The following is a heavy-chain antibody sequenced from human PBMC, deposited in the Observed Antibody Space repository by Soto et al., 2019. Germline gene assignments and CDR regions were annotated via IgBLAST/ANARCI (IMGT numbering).Heavy chain of an antibody. Sequence: QVQLQESGPGLVKPSETLSLTCSVSGGSVSSGSHYWSWIRQSPGKGLEWIAYIYHPGITSYNPSLQSRVTLSVDTSRNHFSLRLDSVTAADTAVYYCARERSDLLNSFDAFDIWGQGTLVTVSS. CDR3: ARERSDLLNSFDAFDI. D-gene: IGHD1-1*01. CDR1: GGSVSSGSHY. V-gene: IGHV4-61*03. J-gene: IGHJ3*02. CDR2: IYHPGIT.